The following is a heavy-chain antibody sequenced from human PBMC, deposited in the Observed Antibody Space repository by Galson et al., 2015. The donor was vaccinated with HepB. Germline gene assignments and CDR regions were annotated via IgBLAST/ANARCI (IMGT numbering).Heavy chain of an antibody. CDR3: AKDPESPTKGVGAPDYFDY. Sequence: SVRLSCAASGFTFSSYAMSWVRQAPGKGLEWVSAISGSGGSTYYADSVKGRFTISRDNSKNTLYLQMNSLRAEDTAVYYCAKDPESPTKGVGAPDYFDYWGQGTLVTVSS. CDR1: GFTFSSYA. D-gene: IGHD1-26*01. J-gene: IGHJ4*02. CDR2: ISGSGGST. V-gene: IGHV3-23*01.